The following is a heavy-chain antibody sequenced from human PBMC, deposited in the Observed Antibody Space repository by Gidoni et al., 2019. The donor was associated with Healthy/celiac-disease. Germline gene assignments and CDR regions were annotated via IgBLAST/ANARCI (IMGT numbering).Heavy chain of an antibody. J-gene: IGHJ3*02. CDR3: ARPLWKGGDDGFGI. V-gene: IGHV5-51*01. Sequence: SFTSYWIGWVRQMAGKGLEWMGIIYPGDSDTRYSPSFQGQVIISADKSITTAYLQWSSLKVTDTAMYYCARPLWKGGDDGFGIWGQGTLVTVSS. CDR2: IYPGDSDT. CDR1: SFTSYW. D-gene: IGHD3-10*01.